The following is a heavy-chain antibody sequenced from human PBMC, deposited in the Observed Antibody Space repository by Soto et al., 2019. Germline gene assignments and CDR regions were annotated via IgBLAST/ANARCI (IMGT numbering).Heavy chain of an antibody. CDR3: ARDINYYDFWSCYYIPDAFDI. CDR1: GFTFSSYA. D-gene: IGHD3-3*01. CDR2: ISGSGGST. V-gene: IGHV3-23*01. J-gene: IGHJ3*02. Sequence: GGSLRLSCAASGFTFSSYAMSWVRQAPGKGLEWVSAISGSGGSTNYADSVKGRFTISRDNSKNTLYLQMNSLRAEDTAVYYCARDINYYDFWSCYYIPDAFDIWGQGTMVTVSS.